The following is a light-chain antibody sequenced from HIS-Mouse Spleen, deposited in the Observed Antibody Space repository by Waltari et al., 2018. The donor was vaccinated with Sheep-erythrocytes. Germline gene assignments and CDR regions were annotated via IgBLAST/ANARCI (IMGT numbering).Light chain of an antibody. CDR2: EDS. Sequence: SYELTQPPSVSVSPGHTARITCSGEAFPKKYAYLYQQQSGQAPVLVSYEDSKRPSGIPERFSGSSSGTMATLTISGAQVEDEADYYCYSTDSSGNHRVFGGGTKLTVL. CDR1: AFPKKY. J-gene: IGLJ2*01. V-gene: IGLV3-10*01. CDR3: YSTDSSGNHRV.